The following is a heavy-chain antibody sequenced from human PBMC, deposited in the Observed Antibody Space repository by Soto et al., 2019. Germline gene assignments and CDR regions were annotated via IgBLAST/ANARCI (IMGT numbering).Heavy chain of an antibody. CDR2: ISAYNGNT. D-gene: IGHD2-8*02. V-gene: IGHV1-18*01. J-gene: IGHJ4*02. CDR3: AAWPFSHWWDY. Sequence: ASVKVSCKASGYTFTSYGISWVRQAPGQGLEWMGWISAYNGNTNYAQKLQGRVTMTTDTSTSTAYMELRSLRAEDTAVYYCAAWPFSHWWDYWGQGTLVTVSS. CDR1: GYTFTSYG.